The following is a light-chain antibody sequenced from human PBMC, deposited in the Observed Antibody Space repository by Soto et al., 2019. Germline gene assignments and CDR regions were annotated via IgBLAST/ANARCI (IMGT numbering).Light chain of an antibody. J-gene: IGLJ1*01. Sequence: QAVVTQPPSVSGAPGQRVTISCTGSNSNIGAGYDVHWYQQLPGTAPKLLIYGNSNRPSGVPDRFSGSKSGTSASLAITGLQAEDEADYYCQSYDSSLREDVFGTGTKLSVL. CDR1: NSNIGAGYD. CDR3: QSYDSSLREDV. V-gene: IGLV1-40*01. CDR2: GNS.